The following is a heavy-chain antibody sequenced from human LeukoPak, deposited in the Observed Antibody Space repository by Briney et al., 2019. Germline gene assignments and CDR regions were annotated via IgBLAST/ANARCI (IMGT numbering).Heavy chain of an antibody. V-gene: IGHV3-48*03. J-gene: IGHJ3*02. D-gene: IGHD3-22*01. CDR2: ISSSGSTI. CDR1: GFTFSSYE. CDR3: AKDHRITMIVVVRPDAFDI. Sequence: GGSLRLSCAASGFTFSSYEMNWVRQAPGKGLEWVSYISSSGSTIYYADSVKGRFTISRDNSKNTLYLQMNSLRAEDTAVYYCAKDHRITMIVVVRPDAFDIWGQGTMVTVSS.